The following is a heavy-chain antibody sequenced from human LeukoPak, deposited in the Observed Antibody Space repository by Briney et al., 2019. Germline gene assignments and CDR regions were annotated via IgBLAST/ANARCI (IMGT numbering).Heavy chain of an antibody. CDR3: AKVLSKIYIYGPFDY. V-gene: IGHV3-23*01. CDR1: GFTFRDYA. Sequence: GGSLRLSCAASGFTFRDYAMAWVRQAPGKGPEWVSTFSAGGNRTYYADSVKGRFIITRDNSKNTLYLQMNSLRAEDTAVYYCAKVLSKIYIYGPFDYWGQGSLVTVSS. CDR2: FSAGGNRT. J-gene: IGHJ4*02. D-gene: IGHD3-10*01.